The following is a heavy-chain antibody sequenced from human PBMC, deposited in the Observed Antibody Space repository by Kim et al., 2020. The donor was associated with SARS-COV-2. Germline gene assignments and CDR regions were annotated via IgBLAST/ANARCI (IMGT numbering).Heavy chain of an antibody. V-gene: IGHV1-18*01. Sequence: TKNGQKVQARIIMTTDTSTNTAYMELWSLRYDDTAMYYCARGAYGDVYFDYWGQGTLVTVSS. J-gene: IGHJ4*02. D-gene: IGHD2-21*01. CDR3: ARGAYGDVYFDY. CDR2: T.